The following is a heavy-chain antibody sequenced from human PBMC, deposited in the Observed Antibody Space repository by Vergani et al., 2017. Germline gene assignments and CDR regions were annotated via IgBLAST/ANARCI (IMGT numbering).Heavy chain of an antibody. CDR3: AGDLLPSEPGANIVVGNDAFDI. J-gene: IGHJ3*02. D-gene: IGHD2-21*01. Sequence: QVQLVQSGAEVKKPGSSVKVSCKASGGTFSSYTISWVRQAPGQGLEWMGRIIPILGIANYAQKFQGRVTITADKSTSTAYMELSSLRSEDTAVYYCAGDLLPSEPGANIVVGNDAFDIWGQGTMVTVSS. V-gene: IGHV1-69*08. CDR2: IIPILGIA. CDR1: GGTFSSYT.